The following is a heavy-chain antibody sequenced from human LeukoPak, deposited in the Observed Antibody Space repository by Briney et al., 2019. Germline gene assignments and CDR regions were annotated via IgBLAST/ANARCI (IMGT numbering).Heavy chain of an antibody. CDR3: AKPQSHLDLHFDS. CDR2: ISWNSGSI. Sequence: PGGSLRLSCAASGFTFDDYAMHWVRQAPGKGLEWVSGISWNSGSIGYADSVKGRFTISRDNSKNTLYLQMNSLRAEDTAVYYCAKPQSHLDLHFDSWGQGTLVTVSS. CDR1: GFTFDDYA. J-gene: IGHJ4*02. V-gene: IGHV3-9*01.